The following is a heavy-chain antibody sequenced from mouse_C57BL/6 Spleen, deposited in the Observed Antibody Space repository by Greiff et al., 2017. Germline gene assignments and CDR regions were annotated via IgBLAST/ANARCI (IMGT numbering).Heavy chain of an antibody. V-gene: IGHV3-6*01. Sequence: EVQLQQSGPGLVKPSQSLSLTCSVTGYSITSGYYWNWIRQFPGNKLEWMGYISYDGSNNYNPSLKNRISITRDTSKNQFFLKLNSVTTEDTATYYCARGTDYDRYYYAMDYWGQGTSVTVSS. CDR1: GYSITSGYY. J-gene: IGHJ4*01. CDR3: ARGTDYDRYYYAMDY. CDR2: ISYDGSN. D-gene: IGHD2-4*01.